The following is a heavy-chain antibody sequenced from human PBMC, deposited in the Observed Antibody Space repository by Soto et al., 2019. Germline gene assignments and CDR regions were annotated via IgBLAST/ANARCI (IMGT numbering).Heavy chain of an antibody. J-gene: IGHJ6*02. Sequence: GVPVKVSCKAFGYTFNAFYMHWVRQAPGQGLEWMGVINPSGDGTSYAQKFQGRVTMTRDTSTSTVYMELSSLRSEDTAVYYCARVALGYDYADVWGQGTTVTVSS. CDR3: ARVALGYDYADV. V-gene: IGHV1-46*02. D-gene: IGHD4-17*01. CDR2: INPSGDGT. CDR1: GYTFNAFY.